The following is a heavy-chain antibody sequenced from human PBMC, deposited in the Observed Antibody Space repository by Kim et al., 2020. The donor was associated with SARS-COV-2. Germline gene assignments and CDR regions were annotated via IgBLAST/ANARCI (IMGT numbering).Heavy chain of an antibody. CDR3: ASTYFGYFLYYFDY. V-gene: IGHV3-30*03. D-gene: IGHD3-10*01. Sequence: ADSVKGRFTISRDNSKNTLYLQMNSLRAEDTAVYYCASTYFGYFLYYFDYWGQGTLVTVSS. J-gene: IGHJ4*02.